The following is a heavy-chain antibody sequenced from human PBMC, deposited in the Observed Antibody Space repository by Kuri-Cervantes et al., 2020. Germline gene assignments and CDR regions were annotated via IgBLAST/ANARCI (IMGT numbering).Heavy chain of an antibody. CDR1: GFTFSSYG. J-gene: IGHJ4*02. V-gene: IGHV3-30*03. Sequence: GESLKISCAASGFTFSSYGMHWVRQAPGKGLEWVAVISYDGSNKYYADSVKGRFTISRDNSKNTLYLQMNSLRAEDTAVYYCARVRLVRGVIMHGTAFDYWGQGTLVTVSS. D-gene: IGHD3-10*01. CDR3: ARVRLVRGVIMHGTAFDY. CDR2: ISYDGSNK.